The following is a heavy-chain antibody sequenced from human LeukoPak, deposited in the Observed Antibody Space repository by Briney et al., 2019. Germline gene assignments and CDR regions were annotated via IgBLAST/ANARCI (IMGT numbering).Heavy chain of an antibody. CDR3: ASQGDSSSWYYYYYYGMDV. Sequence: PGGSLRLSCAASGFTFSSYGMHWVRQAPGKGLEWVAVISYDGSNKYYADSVKGRFTISRDNSKNTLYLQMNSPRAEDTAVYYCASQGDSSSWYYYYYYGMDVWGQGTTVTVSS. J-gene: IGHJ6*02. D-gene: IGHD6-13*01. CDR1: GFTFSSYG. CDR2: ISYDGSNK. V-gene: IGHV3-30*03.